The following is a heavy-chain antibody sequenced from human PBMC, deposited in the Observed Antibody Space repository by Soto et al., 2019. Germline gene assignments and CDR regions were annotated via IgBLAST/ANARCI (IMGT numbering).Heavy chain of an antibody. CDR2: ISSSSSTI. CDR1: GFTFSSYS. D-gene: IGHD5-18*01. Sequence: GGSLRLSCAASGFTFSSYSMNWVRQAPGKGLEWVSYISSSSSTIYYADSVKGRFTISRDNAKNSLYLQMNSLRAEDTAVYYCAREGMSLVTGYYYYYIDVWGKGTTVTVSS. CDR3: AREGMSLVTGYYYYYIDV. J-gene: IGHJ6*03. V-gene: IGHV3-48*01.